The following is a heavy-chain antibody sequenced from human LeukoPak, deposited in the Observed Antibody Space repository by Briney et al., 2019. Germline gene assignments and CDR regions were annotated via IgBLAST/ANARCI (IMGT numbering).Heavy chain of an antibody. CDR2: IYYSGNT. CDR3: ASGKRGYSDVYADY. J-gene: IGHJ4*02. CDR1: GGSINTYY. V-gene: IGHV4-59*01. Sequence: SETLSLTCVVSGGSINTYYWNWIRQPPAKGLEWIGYIYYSGNTNYNPSLESRVTISIDTSKNQLSLKLSSVTAADSAVYYCASGKRGYSDVYADYWGRGTLVTVSS. D-gene: IGHD5-18*01.